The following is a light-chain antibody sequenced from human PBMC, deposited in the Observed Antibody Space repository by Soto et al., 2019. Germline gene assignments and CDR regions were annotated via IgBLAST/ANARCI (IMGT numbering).Light chain of an antibody. CDR3: QQYSGYSLFT. J-gene: IGKJ3*01. Sequence: DIQMTQSPSSLSASVGDRVTITCQASQSISGWLAWYQQRPGKAPKLLIYDASSLESGVPSRFSGSGSGTEFTLTIGGLQPDDFATYYCQQYSGYSLFTFGPGTKVDIK. CDR1: QSISGW. V-gene: IGKV1-5*01. CDR2: DAS.